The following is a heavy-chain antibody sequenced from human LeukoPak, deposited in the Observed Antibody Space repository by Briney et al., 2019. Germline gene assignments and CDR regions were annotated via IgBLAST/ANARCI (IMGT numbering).Heavy chain of an antibody. CDR2: IYDSGTT. D-gene: IGHD2/OR15-2a*01. J-gene: IGHJ3*02. CDR3: ARDFSAAFDI. Sequence: PSETLSLTCTVSGGSFGNYYWSWFRQPPGKGLEWIGYIYDSGTTNYNPSLKSRVTISVDTATNQFSLKLRSVTAADTAVYYCARDFSAAFDIWGQGTMVTVSS. CDR1: GGSFGNYY. V-gene: IGHV4-59*01.